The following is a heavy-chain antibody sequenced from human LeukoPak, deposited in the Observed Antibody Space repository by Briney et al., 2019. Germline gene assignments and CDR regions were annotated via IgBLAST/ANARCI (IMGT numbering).Heavy chain of an antibody. V-gene: IGHV3-23*01. Sequence: GGSLRLSCAASGFTFSSYWMHWVRQAPGKGLEWVSAISGSGRSTFYADSVKGRFTISRDNSKNTLYLQINSLRAEDTAVYYCAKDSTAIPVDYWGQGTLVTVSS. CDR1: GFTFSSYW. CDR2: ISGSGRST. D-gene: IGHD2-21*02. CDR3: AKDSTAIPVDY. J-gene: IGHJ4*02.